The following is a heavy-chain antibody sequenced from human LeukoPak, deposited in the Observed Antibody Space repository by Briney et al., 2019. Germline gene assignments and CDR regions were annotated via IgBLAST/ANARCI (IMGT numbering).Heavy chain of an antibody. D-gene: IGHD3-10*01. Sequence: SVKVSCKASGGTFSSYAISWVRQAPGQGLEWVGGIIPIFGTANYAQKFQGRVTMTRDTSTSTVYMELSSLRSEDTAVYYCARDVGGRGYMDVWGKGTTVTISS. V-gene: IGHV1-69*05. CDR3: ARDVGGRGYMDV. CDR1: GGTFSSYA. J-gene: IGHJ6*03. CDR2: IIPIFGTA.